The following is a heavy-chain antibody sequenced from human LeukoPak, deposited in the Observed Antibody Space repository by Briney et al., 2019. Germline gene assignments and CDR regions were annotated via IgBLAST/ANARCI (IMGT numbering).Heavy chain of an antibody. J-gene: IGHJ6*02. CDR3: AKKIEIGYYYYGMDV. V-gene: IGHV3-23*01. Sequence: VGSLRLSCAASGFTFSSYAMSWVRQAPGKGLEWVSAISGSGGSTYYADSVKGRFTISRDNSKNTLYLQMNSLRAEGTAVYYCAKKIEIGYYYYGMDVWGQGTTVTVSS. D-gene: IGHD2-21*01. CDR1: GFTFSSYA. CDR2: ISGSGGST.